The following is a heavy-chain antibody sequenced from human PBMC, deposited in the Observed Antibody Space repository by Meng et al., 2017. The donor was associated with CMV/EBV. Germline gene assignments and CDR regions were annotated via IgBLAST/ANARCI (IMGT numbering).Heavy chain of an antibody. CDR2: ISSSSSYI. CDR3: ARVYSNFLDY. D-gene: IGHD4-11*01. CDR1: GFTFSSYS. V-gene: IGHV3-21*01. Sequence: GEPLKISCAASGFTFSSYSMNWVRQAPGKGLEWVSSISSSSSYIYYADSVKGRFTISRDNAKNSLYLQMNSLRAEDTAVYYCARVYSNFLDYWGQGTLVTVSS. J-gene: IGHJ4*02.